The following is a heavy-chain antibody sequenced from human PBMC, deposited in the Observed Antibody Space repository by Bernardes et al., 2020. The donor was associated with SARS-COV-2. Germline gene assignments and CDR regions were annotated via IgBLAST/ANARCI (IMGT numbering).Heavy chain of an antibody. J-gene: IGHJ4*02. CDR2: ISPHSANT. D-gene: IGHD1-26*01. CDR3: WVRVETGGVVFDH. V-gene: IGHV1-18*04. Sequence: SVKVSCTASGYSFSNHDMNWVRQAPGQGLEWVGWISPHSANTNYAQNLQGRVSMTTDASARTGYMELRSLRSDVTAVYYCWVRVETGGVVFDHWGQGTLVTVSP. CDR1: GYSFSNHD.